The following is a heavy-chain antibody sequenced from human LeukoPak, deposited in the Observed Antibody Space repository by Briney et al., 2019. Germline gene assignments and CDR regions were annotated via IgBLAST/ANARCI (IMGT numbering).Heavy chain of an antibody. CDR3: ATNSFRYCSSTSCPNWFDP. V-gene: IGHV1-69*05. CDR2: IIPIFGTA. J-gene: IGHJ5*02. CDR1: GGTFSSYA. Sequence: GASVKVSCKASGGTFSSYAISWVRQAPGQGLEWMGGIIPIFGTANYAQKFQGRVTITTDESTSTAYMELSSLRSEDTAVYYCATNSFRYCSSTSCPNWFDPWGQGTLVTVSS. D-gene: IGHD2-2*01.